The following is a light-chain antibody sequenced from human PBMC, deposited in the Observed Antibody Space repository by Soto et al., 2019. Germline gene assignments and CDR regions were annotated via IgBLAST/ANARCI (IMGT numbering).Light chain of an antibody. Sequence: QSALTQPASVSGSPGQSITISCTGTSSDIGGYNSVSWYQQHPGKAPKLMIYEVSNRPSGVSNRFSGSKSGNTASLTISGLQAEDETDYYCFSYTSSGTYVFGTGTKVTV. CDR3: FSYTSSGTYV. CDR1: SSDIGGYNS. J-gene: IGLJ1*01. CDR2: EVS. V-gene: IGLV2-14*01.